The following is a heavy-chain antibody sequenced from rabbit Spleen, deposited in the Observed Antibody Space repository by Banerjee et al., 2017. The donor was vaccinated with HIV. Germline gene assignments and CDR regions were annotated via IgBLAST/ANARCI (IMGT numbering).Heavy chain of an antibody. Sequence: QQQLEESGGGLVKPGGTLTPTCTASGFSFSTDYYVCWVRQAPGKGLESIACIYGEVIGSTYYATWAKGRFTISKTSSTTVTLQMTSLTAADTATYFCARGSATMTMVITGFYFNFWGPGTLVTVS. CDR3: ARGSATMTMVITGFYFNF. J-gene: IGHJ4*01. CDR1: GFSFSTDYY. D-gene: IGHD2-1*01. CDR2: IYGEVIGST. V-gene: IGHV1S45*01.